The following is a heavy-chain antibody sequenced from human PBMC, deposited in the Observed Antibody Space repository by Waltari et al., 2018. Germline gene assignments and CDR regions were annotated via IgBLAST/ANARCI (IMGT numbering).Heavy chain of an antibody. D-gene: IGHD2-8*01. CDR1: GFTFTNYW. V-gene: IGHV3-74*01. CDR2: VNSDGSST. Sequence: EVQLVESGGGLVQPGGSLRLSCAASGFTFTNYWMHWVRQAPGKGLGWVSSVNSDGSSTIYADSAKGRFTISRDNAKNTLYLQMDSLTADDTAVYYCARVLPNDWYFDLWGRGTLVTVSS. J-gene: IGHJ2*01. CDR3: ARVLPNDWYFDL.